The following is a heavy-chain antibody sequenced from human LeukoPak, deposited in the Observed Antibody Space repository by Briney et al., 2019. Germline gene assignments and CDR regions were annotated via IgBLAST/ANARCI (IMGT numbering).Heavy chain of an antibody. J-gene: IGHJ6*02. CDR3: ARDWLDIVVVVAAFRGYGMDV. D-gene: IGHD2-15*01. V-gene: IGHV1-18*01. CDR1: GYTFTSYG. CDR2: ISAYNGNT. Sequence: ASVKVSCKASGYTFTSYGISWVRQAPGQGLEWTGWISAYNGNTNYAQKLQGRVTMTTDTSTSTAYMELRSLRSDDTAVYYCARDWLDIVVVVAAFRGYGMDVWGQGTTVTVSS.